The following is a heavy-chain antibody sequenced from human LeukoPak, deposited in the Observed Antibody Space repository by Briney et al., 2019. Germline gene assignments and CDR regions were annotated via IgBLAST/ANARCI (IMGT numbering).Heavy chain of an antibody. Sequence: GGSLRLSCAASGFTFSSYWMSWVRQAPGKGLEWVANIKQDGSEKYYVDSVKGRFTISRDNAKNSLYLQVNSLRAEETAVYYCARALGYCSSTSCYISAYFDYWGKGTLVTVSS. D-gene: IGHD2-2*02. CDR2: IKQDGSEK. V-gene: IGHV3-7*04. CDR3: ARALGYCSSTSCYISAYFDY. CDR1: GFTFSSYW. J-gene: IGHJ4*02.